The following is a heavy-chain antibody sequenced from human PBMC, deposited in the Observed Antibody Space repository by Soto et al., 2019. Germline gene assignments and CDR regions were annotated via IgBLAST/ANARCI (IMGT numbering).Heavy chain of an antibody. CDR2: ISAYNGNT. Sequence: QVQLVQSGAEVKKPGASVKVSCKASGYTFTSYGISWVRQAPGQGLEWMGWISAYNGNTNYAQTLQGIVTMTTDTSTSTAYRELRSLRSDETAVYCCVRDLPPPDSWGQGTLVTAAS. CDR3: VRDLPPPDS. V-gene: IGHV1-18*01. CDR1: GYTFTSYG. J-gene: IGHJ4*02.